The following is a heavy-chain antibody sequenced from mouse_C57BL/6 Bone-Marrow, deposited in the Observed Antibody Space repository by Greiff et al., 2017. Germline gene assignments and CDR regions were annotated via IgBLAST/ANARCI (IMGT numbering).Heavy chain of an antibody. CDR1: GYTFTSYW. V-gene: IGHV1-64*01. D-gene: IGHD3-2*02. CDR2: IHPNSGST. CDR3: ARFRQLRRYYYGY. J-gene: IGHJ2*01. Sequence: VKLQQSGAELVKPGASVKLSCKASGYTFTSYWMHWVKQRPGQGLEWIGMIHPNSGSTNYNEKFKSKATLTVDKSSSTAYMQLSSLTSEDSAVYYCARFRQLRRYYYGYWGQGTTLTVAS.